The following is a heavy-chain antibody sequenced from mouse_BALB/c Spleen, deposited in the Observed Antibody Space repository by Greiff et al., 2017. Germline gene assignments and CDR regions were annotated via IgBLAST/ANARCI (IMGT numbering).Heavy chain of an antibody. J-gene: IGHJ3*01. V-gene: IGHV5-12-1*01. CDR2: ISSGGGST. CDR3: ARHELPFFAY. Sequence: EVKLQESGGGLVKPGGSLKLSCAASGFAFSSYDMSWVRQTPEKRLEWVAYISSGGGSTYYPDTVKGRFTISRDNAKNTLYLQMSSLKSEDTAMYYCARHELPFFAYWGQGTLVTVSA. D-gene: IGHD1-1*01. CDR1: GFAFSSYD.